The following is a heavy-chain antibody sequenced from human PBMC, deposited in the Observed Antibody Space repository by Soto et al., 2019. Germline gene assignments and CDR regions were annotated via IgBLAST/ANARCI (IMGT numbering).Heavy chain of an antibody. CDR2: ISYDGSNK. J-gene: IGHJ6*02. CDR3: ASGRRDFWSGVSYQYYYYGMDV. D-gene: IGHD3-3*01. CDR1: GFTFSRDA. Sequence: PGGSLRLSCAASGFTFSRDAMHWVRQAPGKGLEWVAVISYDGSNKYYADSVKGRFTISRDNSKNTLYLQMNSLRVEDTAVYYCASGRRDFWSGVSYQYYYYGMDVWGQGTTVTVSS. V-gene: IGHV3-30-3*01.